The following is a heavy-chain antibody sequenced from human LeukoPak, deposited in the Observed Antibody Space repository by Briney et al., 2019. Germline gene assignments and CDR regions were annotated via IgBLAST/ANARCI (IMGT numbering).Heavy chain of an antibody. D-gene: IGHD3-10*01. Sequence: GGSLRLSCAASGFTFSSYAMHWVRQAPGKGLEWVAVVSSDGSNKYYVDSVKGRLTVSRDNSKNTLYMEMSSLRPEDTAVYYCAKGSKLLRGLIDYWGQGTLVTVTS. CDR1: GFTFSSYA. CDR2: VSSDGSNK. J-gene: IGHJ4*02. V-gene: IGHV3-30*04. CDR3: AKGSKLLRGLIDY.